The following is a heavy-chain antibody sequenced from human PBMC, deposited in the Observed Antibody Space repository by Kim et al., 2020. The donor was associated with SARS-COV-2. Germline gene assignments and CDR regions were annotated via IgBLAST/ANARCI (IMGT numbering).Heavy chain of an antibody. D-gene: IGHD3-10*01. V-gene: IGHV3-23*01. Sequence: VKCRFTISRDNSKDTLYLQMNSLRAEDTAVYYCATQRGYYGSGSYWCFDLWGRGTLVTVSS. J-gene: IGHJ2*01. CDR3: ATQRGYYGSGSYWCFDL.